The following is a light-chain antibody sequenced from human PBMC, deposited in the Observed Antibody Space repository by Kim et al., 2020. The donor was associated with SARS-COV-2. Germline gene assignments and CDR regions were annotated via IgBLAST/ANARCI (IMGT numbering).Light chain of an antibody. CDR2: EDT. CDR3: YSTDSSENPV. J-gene: IGLJ3*02. Sequence: VSPRPAARITCCEDALTKRVAYWYQQKAGQAPVLVIYEDTKRPAGIPRRFAGSTAGTLATLTSSGEQVEDEAYYYWYSTDSSENPVFGGGTQLTVL. CDR1: ALTKRV. V-gene: IGLV3-10*01.